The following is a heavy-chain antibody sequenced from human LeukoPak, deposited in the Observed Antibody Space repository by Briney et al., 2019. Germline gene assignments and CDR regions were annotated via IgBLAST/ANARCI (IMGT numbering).Heavy chain of an antibody. J-gene: IGHJ4*02. Sequence: SQTLSLTFATSGDSVSSNTASWNWVRQSPSRGLEWLGRTYYRSTWHNEYAVSVKSRIIINSDTSKNQFSLQLNSVTPEDTAVYYCARDFDYWGQGTLVTVSS. V-gene: IGHV6-1*01. CDR1: GDSVSSNTAS. CDR3: ARDFDY. CDR2: TYYRSTWHN.